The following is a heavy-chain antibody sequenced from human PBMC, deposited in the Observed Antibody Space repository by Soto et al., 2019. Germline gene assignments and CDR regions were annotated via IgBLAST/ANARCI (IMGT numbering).Heavy chain of an antibody. J-gene: IGHJ4*02. CDR2: INPSGGST. D-gene: IGHD1-26*01. Sequence: ASMKVSCNASGYTFTSYYMHWVRQAPGQGLEWMGIINPSGGSTSYAQKLQGRVTMTRDTSTSTVYMELSSLRSEETAVYYCARGVGAKLTSYFDXWGQVTMFTVSX. V-gene: IGHV1-46*01. CDR1: GYTFTSYY. CDR3: ARGVGAKLTSYFDX.